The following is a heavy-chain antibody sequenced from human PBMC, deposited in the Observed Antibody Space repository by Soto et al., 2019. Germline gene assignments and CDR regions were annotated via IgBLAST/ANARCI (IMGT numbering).Heavy chain of an antibody. CDR3: ARESYDYIWGSYRQYNWFDP. Sequence: PSETLSLTCAVYGGSFSGYYWSWIRQPPGKGLEWIGEINHSGSTNYNPSLKSRVTISVDTSKNQFSLKLSSVTAEDTTVYYCARESYDYIWGSYRQYNWFDPWGQGTLVTVSS. CDR1: GGSFSGYY. D-gene: IGHD3-16*02. V-gene: IGHV4-34*01. J-gene: IGHJ5*02. CDR2: INHSGST.